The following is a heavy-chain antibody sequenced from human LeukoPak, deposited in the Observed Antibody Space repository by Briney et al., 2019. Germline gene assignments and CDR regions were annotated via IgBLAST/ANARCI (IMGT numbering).Heavy chain of an antibody. D-gene: IGHD5-12*01. J-gene: IGHJ4*02. CDR1: GGSITSSNW. CDR3: AAQYSGYVRLDY. CDR2: ISHSGST. V-gene: IGHV4-4*02. Sequence: SGTLSLTCAVSGGSITSSNWWSWVRQPPGKGLEWIGEISHSGSTNYNPSLKSRVTISVDTSKNQFSLKLSSVTAADTAVYYCAAQYSGYVRLDYWGQGTLVTVSS.